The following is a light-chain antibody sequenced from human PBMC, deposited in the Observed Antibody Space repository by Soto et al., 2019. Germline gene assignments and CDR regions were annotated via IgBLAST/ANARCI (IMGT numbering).Light chain of an antibody. CDR1: QTINTY. J-gene: IGKJ1*01. Sequence: DIQMTQSPSSLSASVGDRVTISCRASQTINTYVNWYHHKPGKAPKLLIYAASSLLSGVPSRFSGSGSGTYFTLTTSSLQPEDFATYYCQQSFSTPRTFGQGTKVEIK. CDR3: QQSFSTPRT. CDR2: AAS. V-gene: IGKV1-39*01.